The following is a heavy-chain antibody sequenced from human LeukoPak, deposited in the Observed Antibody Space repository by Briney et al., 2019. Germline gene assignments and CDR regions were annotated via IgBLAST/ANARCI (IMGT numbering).Heavy chain of an antibody. Sequence: SVKVSCKASGGTFSSYAISWVRQAPGQGLEWMGGIIPIFGTANYAQKFQGRVTITTDESTSTAYMELSSLRSEDTAGYYCARDRGLGYDSSGYQDDSYFDYWGQGTLVTVSS. V-gene: IGHV1-69*05. J-gene: IGHJ4*02. CDR1: GGTFSSYA. D-gene: IGHD3-22*01. CDR3: ARDRGLGYDSSGYQDDSYFDY. CDR2: IIPIFGTA.